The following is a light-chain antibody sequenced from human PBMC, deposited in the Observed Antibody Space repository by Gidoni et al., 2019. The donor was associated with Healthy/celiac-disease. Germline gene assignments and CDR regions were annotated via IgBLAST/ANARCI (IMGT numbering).Light chain of an antibody. CDR2: NAS. Sequence: EIVLTQSPATLSLSPGERATLSCRASQSVNSYLAWYQQKPGQPPRLLIYNASNRATGIPARFSGSGSGTDFTLTISSLEPEDFAVYYCQQRSNWPPTFGQGTRLEIK. J-gene: IGKJ5*01. CDR3: QQRSNWPPT. V-gene: IGKV3-11*01. CDR1: QSVNSY.